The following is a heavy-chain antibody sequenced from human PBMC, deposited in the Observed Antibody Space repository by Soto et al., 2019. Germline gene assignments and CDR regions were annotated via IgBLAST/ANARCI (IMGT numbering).Heavy chain of an antibody. CDR3: ARSRAAAGTPYYYGMDV. Sequence: GGSLRLSCAASGFTFSSYGMHWVRQAPGKGLEWVAVIWYDGSNKYYADSVKGRFTISRDNSKNTLYPQMNSLRAEDTAVDYCARSRAAAGTPYYYGMDVWGQGTTVTVSS. CDR2: IWYDGSNK. CDR1: GFTFSSYG. J-gene: IGHJ6*02. D-gene: IGHD6-13*01. V-gene: IGHV3-33*01.